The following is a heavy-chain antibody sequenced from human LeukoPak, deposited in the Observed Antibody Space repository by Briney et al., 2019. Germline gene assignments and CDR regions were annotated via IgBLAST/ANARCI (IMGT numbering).Heavy chain of an antibody. V-gene: IGHV1-2*02. Sequence: ASVKVSCTAPGYTFSGSFMHWVRQAPGQGLEWMGWIKPNSAGTRYAQKFQGRFTMTRDTSINTAYMELSWLTSDDTAVYYCARDMNTRVTPISYAFDLWGQGTMVTVSS. CDR3: ARDMNTRVTPISYAFDL. CDR1: GYTFSGSF. CDR2: IKPNSAGT. J-gene: IGHJ3*01. D-gene: IGHD4-23*01.